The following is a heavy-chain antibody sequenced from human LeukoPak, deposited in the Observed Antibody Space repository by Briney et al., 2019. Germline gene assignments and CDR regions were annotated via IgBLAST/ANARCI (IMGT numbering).Heavy chain of an antibody. D-gene: IGHD1-26*01. CDR1: GFTFDDYA. Sequence: PGGSLRLSCAASGFTFDDYAMHWVRQAPGKGLEWVSLISGDGGSTYYADSVKGRFTISRDNSKNSLYLQMNSLRTEDTALYYCAKDIGEIRYGGSYGAFDIWGQGTMVTVSS. CDR3: AKDIGEIRYGGSYGAFDI. J-gene: IGHJ3*02. CDR2: ISGDGGST. V-gene: IGHV3-43*02.